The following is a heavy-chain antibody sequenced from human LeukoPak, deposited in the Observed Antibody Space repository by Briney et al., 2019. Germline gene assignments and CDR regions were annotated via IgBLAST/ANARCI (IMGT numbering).Heavy chain of an antibody. CDR3: AGQQLAYNWFDP. Sequence: GGSLRLSCAASGFTVSSNYMSWVRQAPGKGLEWVSVIYSGGSTYYADSVKGRFTISRDNSKNTLYLQMNRLSAEDPAVYYCAGQQLAYNWFDPWAKGHLVPVSS. V-gene: IGHV3-53*01. CDR2: IYSGGST. J-gene: IGHJ5*02. CDR1: GFTVSSNY. D-gene: IGHD6-13*01.